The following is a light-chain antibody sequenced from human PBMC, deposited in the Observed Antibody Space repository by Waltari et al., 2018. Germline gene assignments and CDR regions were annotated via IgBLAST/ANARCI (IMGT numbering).Light chain of an antibody. J-gene: IGKJ2*03. Sequence: DIQMTQSPSSLSASAGDRVTITCRASQGINTYLNWYQQKPGKTPRRLIYAAASLESGVPSRFSGRGSGTDSTLTIYSLQPEDFATYYCLQYYSSPYSFGQGTKVEIK. CDR3: LQYYSSPYS. CDR2: AAA. CDR1: QGINTY. V-gene: IGKV1-17*01.